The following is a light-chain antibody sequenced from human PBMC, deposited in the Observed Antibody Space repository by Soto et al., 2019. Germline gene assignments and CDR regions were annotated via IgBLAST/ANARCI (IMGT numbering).Light chain of an antibody. CDR3: ATWDDSLTAGV. CDR2: SDN. J-gene: IGLJ3*02. Sequence: QSVLTQPPSASGTPGQRVTISCSGSNSNIGSNPVNWYQQLPGTAPKLLIYSDNQRPSGVPDRFSGSKSGTSASLAISGLQSEDEADYFCATWDDSLTAGVFGGGTKLTVL. V-gene: IGLV1-44*01. CDR1: NSNIGSNP.